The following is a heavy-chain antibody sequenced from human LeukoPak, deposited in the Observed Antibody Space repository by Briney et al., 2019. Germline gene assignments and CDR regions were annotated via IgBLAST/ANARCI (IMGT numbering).Heavy chain of an antibody. V-gene: IGHV1-46*01. J-gene: IGHJ3*02. Sequence: ASVKVSCKSSGYTFTSYNMHWLRQAPGQGLELMGIVNPSGGSTSYAQKFQGRVTMTRDTSTSTVYMELSSLRSEDTAVYSCARGATDAFDIWGQGTMVTVSS. CDR1: GYTFTSYN. D-gene: IGHD1-26*01. CDR3: ARGATDAFDI. CDR2: VNPSGGST.